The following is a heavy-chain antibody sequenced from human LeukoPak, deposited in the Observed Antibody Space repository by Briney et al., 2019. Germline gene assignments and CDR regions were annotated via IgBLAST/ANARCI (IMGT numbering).Heavy chain of an antibody. CDR2: ISAYNGNT. D-gene: IGHD3-3*01. CDR1: GYTFTSYG. CDR3: ARGDYDFWSGSFGNNWFDP. Sequence: ASVKVSCKASGYTFTSYGISWVRQAPGQGLEWMGWISAYNGNTNYAQKLQGRVTMTTDTSTSTAYMELRSLRSDDTAVYYCARGDYDFWSGSFGNNWFDPWGQGTLVTVSS. V-gene: IGHV1-18*01. J-gene: IGHJ5*02.